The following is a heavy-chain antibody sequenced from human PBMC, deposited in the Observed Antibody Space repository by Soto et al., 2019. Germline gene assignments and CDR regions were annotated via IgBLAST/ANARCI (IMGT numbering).Heavy chain of an antibody. V-gene: IGHV4-39*01. J-gene: IGHJ6*03. CDR3: ARHPLTGFYNYYYMDV. D-gene: IGHD3-9*01. CDR2: IYYSGST. Sequence: QLQLQESGPGLVKPSETLSLTCTVSGGSISSSSYYWGWIRQPPGKGLEWIGSIYYSGSTYYNPSLKSRVTISVDTSKNQFSLKLSSVTAADTAVYYCARHPLTGFYNYYYMDVWGKGTTFTVSS. CDR1: GGSISSSSYY.